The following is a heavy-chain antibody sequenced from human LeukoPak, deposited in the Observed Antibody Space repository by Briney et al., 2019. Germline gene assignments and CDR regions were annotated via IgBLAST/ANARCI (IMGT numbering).Heavy chain of an antibody. D-gene: IGHD6-13*01. J-gene: IGHJ4*02. CDR1: GYTFTGYY. CDR3: ARDLLGGSSWYFDY. V-gene: IGHV1-2*02. CDR2: INPNSGGT. Sequence: ASVKVSCKASGYTFTGYYMHWVRQAPGQGLEWMGWINPNSGGTNYAQKFQGRVTMTRDTSISTAYMELSRLRSDDTAVYYCARDLLGGSSWYFDYWGQGTLVTVSS.